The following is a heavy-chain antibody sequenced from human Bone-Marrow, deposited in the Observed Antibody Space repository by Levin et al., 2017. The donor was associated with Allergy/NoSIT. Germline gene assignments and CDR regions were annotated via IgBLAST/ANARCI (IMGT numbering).Heavy chain of an antibody. Sequence: GESLKISCKSSGYNFSTYWIGWVRQLPGKGLEWMGIIYPGDSDTRYSPSFQGQVTISADKSISTAYLQWSSLKASDTARYYCARQLMTAVVTPFDYWGQGTLVTVSS. CDR1: GYNFSTYW. CDR3: ARQLMTAVVTPFDY. J-gene: IGHJ4*02. CDR2: IYPGDSDT. V-gene: IGHV5-51*01. D-gene: IGHD4-23*01.